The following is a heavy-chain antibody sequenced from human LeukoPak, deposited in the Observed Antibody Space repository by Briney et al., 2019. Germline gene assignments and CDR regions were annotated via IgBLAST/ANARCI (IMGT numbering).Heavy chain of an antibody. D-gene: IGHD2-2*01. CDR2: INHSGST. J-gene: IGHJ2*01. CDR1: GGSFSGYY. V-gene: IGHV4-34*01. CDR3: ARAVPAASRTRRYYWYFDL. Sequence: SETLSLTCAVSGGSFSGYYWSWIRQPPGKGLEWIGEINHSGSTNYNPSLKRRVTISVDTYKNQFSLKLSSVTAADTAVYYCARAVPAASRTRRYYWYFDLWGRGTLVTVSS.